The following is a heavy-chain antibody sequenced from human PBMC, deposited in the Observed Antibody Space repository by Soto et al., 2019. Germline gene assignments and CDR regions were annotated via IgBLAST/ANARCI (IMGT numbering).Heavy chain of an antibody. J-gene: IGHJ4*02. D-gene: IGHD3-3*01. V-gene: IGHV4-39*01. CDR3: AGPRQGNYDFLSGYYALDY. CDR2: FYYTGGT. CDR1: GASISSSRSY. Sequence: PSETLSLTCTVSGASISSSRSYWGWVRQPPGKGLEWIVSFYYTGGTYSTYYNPSLKSRVTISVDTSKSQFSLNLRSVTAADTAVYYCAGPRQGNYDFLSGYYALDYWGQGTLVTVSS.